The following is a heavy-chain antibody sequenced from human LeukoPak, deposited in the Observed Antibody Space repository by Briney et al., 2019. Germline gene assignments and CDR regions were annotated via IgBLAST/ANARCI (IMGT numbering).Heavy chain of an antibody. CDR1: GGSVSDYY. CDR3: ARDLRWFGEFGY. Sequence: PSETLSLTCTISGGSVSDYYWSWIRQSPGKGLEWIGYIYYSGSTNYNPSLKSRVTISVDTSKNQFSLKLSSVTAADTAVYYCARDLRWFGEFGYWGQGTLVTVSS. CDR2: IYYSGST. J-gene: IGHJ4*02. D-gene: IGHD3-10*01. V-gene: IGHV4-59*02.